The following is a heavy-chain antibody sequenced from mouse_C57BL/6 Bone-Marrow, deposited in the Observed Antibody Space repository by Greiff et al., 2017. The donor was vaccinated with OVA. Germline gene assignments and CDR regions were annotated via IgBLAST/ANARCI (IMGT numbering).Heavy chain of an antibody. CDR3: ARVYYYGRDFDY. D-gene: IGHD1-1*01. V-gene: IGHV1-19*01. Sequence: EVKLEESGPVLVKPGASVKMSCKASGYTFTDYYMNWVKQSHGKSLEWIGVINPYNGGTSYNQKFKGKATLTVDKSSSTAYMELNSLTSEDSAVYYCARVYYYGRDFDYWGQGTTLTVSS. CDR2: INPYNGGT. J-gene: IGHJ2*01. CDR1: GYTFTDYY.